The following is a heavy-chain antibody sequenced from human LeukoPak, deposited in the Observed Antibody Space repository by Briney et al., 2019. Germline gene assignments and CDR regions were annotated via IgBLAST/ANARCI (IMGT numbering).Heavy chain of an antibody. J-gene: IGHJ6*02. CDR2: IKQDGSEK. CDR1: GFTFSSYW. CDR3: ARGSSGWHYYYYGMDV. Sequence: GGSLRLSCAASGFTFSSYWMSWVRQAPGKGLEWVANIKQDGSEKYYVDSVKGRFTISRDNTKNSLYLQMNSLRAEDTAVYYCARGSSGWHYYYYGMDVWGQGTTVTVSS. D-gene: IGHD6-19*01. V-gene: IGHV3-7*01.